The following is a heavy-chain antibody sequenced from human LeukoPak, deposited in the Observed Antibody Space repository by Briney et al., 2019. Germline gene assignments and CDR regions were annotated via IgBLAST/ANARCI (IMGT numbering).Heavy chain of an antibody. CDR1: GFTFSSYG. Sequence: GRSLRLSCAASGFTFSSYGMHWVRQAPGKGLEWVAVIWYDGSNKYYADSVKGRFTISRDNSKNTLYLQMNSLRAEDTAVYYCARDRYDMSQQWLAHYYYYYYGMDVWGQGTTVTVSS. V-gene: IGHV3-33*01. CDR3: ARDRYDMSQQWLAHYYYYYYGMDV. J-gene: IGHJ6*02. D-gene: IGHD6-19*01. CDR2: IWYDGSNK.